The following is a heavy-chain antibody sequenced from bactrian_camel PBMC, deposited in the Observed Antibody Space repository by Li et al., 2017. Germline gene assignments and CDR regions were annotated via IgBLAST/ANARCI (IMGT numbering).Heavy chain of an antibody. CDR1: GNFRMV. CDR2: IDGDDSL. J-gene: IGHJ4*01. Sequence: HVQLVESGGGSVQTGGSLRLSCAASGNFRMVAWFRQAPGKEREGVAVIDGDDSLGYDPSVQGRFLISTDSAKRTVYLQMNNLTLEDAGMYYCAADVCPPVWWLLVGPEEYTNWGQGTQVTVS. V-gene: IGHV3S53*01. CDR3: AADVCPPVWWLLVGPEEYTN. D-gene: IGHD2*01.